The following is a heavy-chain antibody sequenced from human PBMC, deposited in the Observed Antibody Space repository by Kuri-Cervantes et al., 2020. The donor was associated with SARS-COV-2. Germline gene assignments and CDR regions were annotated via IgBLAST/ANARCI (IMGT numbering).Heavy chain of an antibody. CDR1: GGTFSSYA. V-gene: IGHV1-69*05. D-gene: IGHD2-15*01. Sequence: SVKVSCKASGGTFSSYAISWVRQAPGQGLEWMGGIIPTFGIENYAQKFQGRVTITTDESTSTAYIEPSSLRSEDTAVYYCARRGYCSGGSCYSSLRGAFDIWGQGTMVTVSS. J-gene: IGHJ3*02. CDR3: ARRGYCSGGSCYSSLRGAFDI. CDR2: IIPTFGIE.